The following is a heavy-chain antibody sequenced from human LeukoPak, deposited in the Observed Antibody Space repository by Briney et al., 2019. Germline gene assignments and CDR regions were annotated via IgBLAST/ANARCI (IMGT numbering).Heavy chain of an antibody. Sequence: PGGSLILSCAASGVTVSNNFMSWVRQATGKGLEWVSVIYGGGSTYYADSVKGRFTISRDTSKNTLYLQMNSLRAEDTAVYYCASWPGGWYGEDSWGQGTLVTVSS. D-gene: IGHD6-19*01. J-gene: IGHJ4*02. CDR2: IYGGGST. V-gene: IGHV3-53*01. CDR3: ASWPGGWYGEDS. CDR1: GVTVSNNF.